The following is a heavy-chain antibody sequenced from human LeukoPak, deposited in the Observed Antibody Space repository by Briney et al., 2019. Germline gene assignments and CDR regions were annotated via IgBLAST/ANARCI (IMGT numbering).Heavy chain of an antibody. CDR2: ISYDGSNK. J-gene: IGHJ4*02. V-gene: IGHV3-30*19. CDR1: GFAFSNYG. CDR3: ARDLSILSSGWYGGFDY. Sequence: GGSLRLSCVASGFAFSNYGMHWVRQAPGKGLEWVAVISYDGSNKYYADSVKGRFTISRDNSKNTLYLQMNSLRAEDTAVYYCARDLSILSSGWYGGFDYWGQGTLVTVSS. D-gene: IGHD6-19*01.